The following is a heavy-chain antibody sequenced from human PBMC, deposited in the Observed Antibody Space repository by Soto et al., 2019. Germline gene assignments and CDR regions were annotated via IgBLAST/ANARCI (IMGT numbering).Heavy chain of an antibody. D-gene: IGHD3-10*02. CDR3: ARHDSGTMSVTPY. Sequence: SETLSLTCTVSGVSISSYYWSWIRQSPGKGLEWIADIYYRGSTNYNPSLQSRVTISVDTSKNQFSLKLSSVTAADTAVYYCARHDSGTMSVTPYWGQGTLVTVSS. CDR1: GVSISSYY. V-gene: IGHV4-59*08. CDR2: IYYRGST. J-gene: IGHJ4*02.